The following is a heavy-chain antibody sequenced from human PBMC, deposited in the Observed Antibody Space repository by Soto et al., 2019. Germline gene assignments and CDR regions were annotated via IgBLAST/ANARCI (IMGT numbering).Heavy chain of an antibody. J-gene: IGHJ5*02. CDR2: IWYDGSNK. Sequence: QVQLVESGGGVVQPGRSLRLSCAASGLTFSSYGMHWVRQAPGKGLEWVAVIWYDGSNKYYADSVKGRFTISRDNSKNTLYLQMNSLRAEDTAVYYCAGEDSSSWYSPWGQGTLVTVSS. D-gene: IGHD6-13*01. V-gene: IGHV3-33*01. CDR3: AGEDSSSWYSP. CDR1: GLTFSSYG.